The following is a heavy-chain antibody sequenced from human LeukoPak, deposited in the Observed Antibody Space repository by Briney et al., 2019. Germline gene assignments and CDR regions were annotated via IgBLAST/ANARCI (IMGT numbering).Heavy chain of an antibody. CDR1: GFTFSSYE. J-gene: IGHJ4*02. D-gene: IGHD2-21*01. CDR2: ISSSGSTI. Sequence: PGGSLRLSCAASGFTFSSYEMNWVRQAPGKGLEWVSYISSSGSTIYYADSVKGRFTISRDNAKDSLYLQMNSLRAEDTAVYYCARELGYLWYWGQGTLVTVSS. CDR3: ARELGYLWY. V-gene: IGHV3-48*03.